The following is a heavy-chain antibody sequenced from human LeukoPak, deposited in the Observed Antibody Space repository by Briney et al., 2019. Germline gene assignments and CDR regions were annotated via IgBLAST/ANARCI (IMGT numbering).Heavy chain of an antibody. CDR3: ARGGTWIQLWFFDY. Sequence: PSETLSLTCTVSGGSISSYYWSWIRQPPGKGLEWIGYIYYSGSTDYNPSLKSRVTISVDTSKNQFSLKLSSVTAADTAVYYCARGGTWIQLWFFDYWGQGTLVTVSS. V-gene: IGHV4-59*01. CDR2: IYYSGST. D-gene: IGHD5-18*01. CDR1: GGSISSYY. J-gene: IGHJ4*02.